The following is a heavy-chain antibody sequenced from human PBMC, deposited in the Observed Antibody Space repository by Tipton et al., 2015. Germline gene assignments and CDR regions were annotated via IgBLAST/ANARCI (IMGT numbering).Heavy chain of an antibody. J-gene: IGHJ5*02. V-gene: IGHV4-59*10. CDR3: ARAFGSGTYYTNWFDP. CDR1: GGSFSGYY. Sequence: TLSLTCDVYGGSFSGYYWNWIRQPPGKGLQWIGRIYTSGSTNYNPSLKSRVTMSVDTSKNQFSLKLSSVTAADTAVYYCARAFGSGTYYTNWFDPWGHGTLVSVSS. CDR2: IYTSGST. D-gene: IGHD3-10*01.